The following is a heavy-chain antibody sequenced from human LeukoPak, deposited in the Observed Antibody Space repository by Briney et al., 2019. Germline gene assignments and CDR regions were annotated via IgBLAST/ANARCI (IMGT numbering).Heavy chain of an antibody. D-gene: IGHD3-9*01. CDR1: GGSISSSNW. J-gene: IGHJ4*02. Sequence: SGTLSLTCAVSGGSISSSNWWSWIRQPPGKGLEWIGEIYHSGSTNYNPSLKSRVTISVDKSKTQFSLKLSSVTAADTAVYYCARRKYDILTGYKAHFDYWGQGTLVTVSS. V-gene: IGHV4-4*02. CDR2: IYHSGST. CDR3: ARRKYDILTGYKAHFDY.